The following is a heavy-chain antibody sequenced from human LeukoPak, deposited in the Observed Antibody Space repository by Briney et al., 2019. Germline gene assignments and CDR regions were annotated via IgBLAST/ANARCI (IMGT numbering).Heavy chain of an antibody. CDR1: GYSISSDNW. CDR2: IYYSGST. D-gene: IGHD6-13*01. Sequence: LETLSLTCAVSGYSISSDNWWGWIRQPPGKGLEWIGYIYYSGSTYYNPSLKSRVTISVDTSKNQFSLKLSPVTAADTAVYYCARALSAAGTLNWFDPWGQGTLVTVSS. CDR3: ARALSAAGTLNWFDP. J-gene: IGHJ5*02. V-gene: IGHV4-28*03.